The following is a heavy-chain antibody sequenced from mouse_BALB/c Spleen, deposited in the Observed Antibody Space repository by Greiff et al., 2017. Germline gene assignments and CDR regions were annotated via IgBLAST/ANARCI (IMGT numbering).Heavy chain of an antibody. CDR3: ARELRRDFDY. CDR1: GFTFSSYG. J-gene: IGHJ2*01. D-gene: IGHD1-1*01. CDR2: INSNGGST. Sequence: EVQVVESGGGLVQPGGSLKLSCAASGFTFSSYGMSWVRQTPDKRLELVATINSNGGSTYYPDSVKGRFTISRDNAKNTLYLQMSSLKSEDTAMYYCARELRRDFDYWGQGTTLTVSS. V-gene: IGHV5-6-3*01.